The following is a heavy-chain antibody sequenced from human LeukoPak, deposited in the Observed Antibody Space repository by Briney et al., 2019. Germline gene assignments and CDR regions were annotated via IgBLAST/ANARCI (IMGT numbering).Heavy chain of an antibody. Sequence: ASVKLSCKASGYTFTSYYMHWVRQAPGQGLEWMGIINPSGGSTSYAQKFQGRVTMTRDTSTSTVYMELSSLRSEDTAVYYCARVKGQVGATTGYYYYYGMDVWGQGTTVTVSS. CDR2: INPSGGST. J-gene: IGHJ6*02. V-gene: IGHV1-46*01. D-gene: IGHD1-26*01. CDR3: ARVKGQVGATTGYYYYYGMDV. CDR1: GYTFTSYY.